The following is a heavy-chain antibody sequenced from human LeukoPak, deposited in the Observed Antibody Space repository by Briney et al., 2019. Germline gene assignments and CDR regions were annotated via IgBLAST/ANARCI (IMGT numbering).Heavy chain of an antibody. D-gene: IGHD2-15*01. CDR1: GFIFSTYE. CDR2: ITRSGDVI. J-gene: IGHJ3*02. V-gene: IGHV3-48*03. CDR3: ARPSLSSCSGGSCPDAFDI. Sequence: GGSLRLSCAASGFIFSTYEMNWVRQAPGKGLEWISFITRSGDVITYADSVKGRFTISRDNAKNSLYLQMNSLRAEDTAVYYCARPSLSSCSGGSCPDAFDIWGQGTMVTVSS.